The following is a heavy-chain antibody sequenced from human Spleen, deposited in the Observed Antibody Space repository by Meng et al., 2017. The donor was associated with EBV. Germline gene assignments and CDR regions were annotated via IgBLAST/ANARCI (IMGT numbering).Heavy chain of an antibody. CDR3: AHLYNDFWNPYPSFDY. D-gene: IGHD3-3*01. J-gene: IGHJ4*02. CDR2: IYWDDDK. Sequence: QITLKESGPTLVKPTXTLTLTXPFYGFSLSTRAVGVGWIRQPPGKALQWLALIYWDDDKRYSPSLKRRLTITKDTSKNQVVLTVTNMDPVDTATYYCAHLYNDFWNPYPSFDYWGQGTLVSVSS. V-gene: IGHV2-5*02. CDR1: GFSLSTRAVG.